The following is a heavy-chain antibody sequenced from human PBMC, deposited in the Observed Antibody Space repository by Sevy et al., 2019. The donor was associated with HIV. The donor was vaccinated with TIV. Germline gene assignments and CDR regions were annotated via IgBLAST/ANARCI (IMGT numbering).Heavy chain of an antibody. CDR1: GFSFRNYG. CDR3: GKNIWTGYYVPHGY. Sequence: GGSLRLSCAASGFSFRNYGMHWVRQAPGKGLEWVAFISNDGSNKYYAESVKGRFTISRDNSQNTLYLQVNNVRADDTAVFYCGKNIWTGYYVPHGYWGQGTLVTVSS. J-gene: IGHJ4*02. V-gene: IGHV3-30*02. D-gene: IGHD3-9*01. CDR2: ISNDGSNK.